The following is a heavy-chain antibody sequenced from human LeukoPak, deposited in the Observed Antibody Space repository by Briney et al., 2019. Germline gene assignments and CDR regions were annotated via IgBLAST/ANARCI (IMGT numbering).Heavy chain of an antibody. Sequence: PGGSLRLSCAASGFTFSSYGMSWVRQAPGKGLEWVATISFEGSKRYYTDSVEGRFTISRDNSKNTLFMLMNSLRPEDTAVYYCARVAQLWLGQTIRFDYWGQGTLVTVSS. J-gene: IGHJ4*02. D-gene: IGHD5-18*01. V-gene: IGHV3-30*03. CDR2: ISFEGSKR. CDR1: GFTFSSYG. CDR3: ARVAQLWLGQTIRFDY.